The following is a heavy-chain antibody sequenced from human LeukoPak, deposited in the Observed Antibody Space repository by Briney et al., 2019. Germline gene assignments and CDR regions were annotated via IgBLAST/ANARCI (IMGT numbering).Heavy chain of an antibody. V-gene: IGHV1-69*04. CDR3: ARDRLPEFGNGYVY. CDR1: GGTFSSYA. J-gene: IGHJ4*02. Sequence: ASAKVSCKASGGTFSSYAISWVRQAPGQGLEWMGRIIPILGIANYAQKFQGRVTITADKSTSTAYMELSSLRSEDTAVYYCARDRLPEFGNGYVYWGQGTLVTVSS. D-gene: IGHD5-18*01. CDR2: IIPILGIA.